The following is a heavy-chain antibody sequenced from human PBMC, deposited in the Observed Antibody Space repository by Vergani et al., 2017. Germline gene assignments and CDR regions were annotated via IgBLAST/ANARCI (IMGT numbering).Heavy chain of an antibody. CDR3: ARIAAAGTGAFDI. D-gene: IGHD6-13*01. CDR1: GFTFSSYA. Sequence: EVQLLESGGGLVQPGGSLRLSCAASGFTFSSYAMSWVRQAPGKGLEWVSAISGSGGSTYYADSVKGRFTISTDNSKNTLYLQMNSLRAEDTAVYYCARIAAAGTGAFDIWGQGTMVTVSS. V-gene: IGHV3-23*01. J-gene: IGHJ3*02. CDR2: ISGSGGST.